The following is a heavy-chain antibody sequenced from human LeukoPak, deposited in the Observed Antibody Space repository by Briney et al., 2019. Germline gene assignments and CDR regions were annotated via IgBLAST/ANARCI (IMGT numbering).Heavy chain of an antibody. CDR1: GYSFTDYW. CDR3: ARRQGCSSTSCPPDS. CDR2: IYPGDSDT. Sequence: GESLKISCQGSGYSFTDYWIGWVRQMPGKGLEYMGMIYPGDSDTRYSPSFQGQVTMSADKSINTAYLQWSSLKASDTAMYYCARRQGCSSTSCPPDSWGQGTLVTVSS. V-gene: IGHV5-51*01. J-gene: IGHJ4*02. D-gene: IGHD2-2*01.